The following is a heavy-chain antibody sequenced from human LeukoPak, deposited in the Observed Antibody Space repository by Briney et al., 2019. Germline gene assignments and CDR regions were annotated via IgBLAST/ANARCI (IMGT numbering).Heavy chain of an antibody. CDR3: AREVGIVPAAMHWFDP. Sequence: GASVKVSCKASGYTFTGYYMHWVRQAPGQGLEWMGWINPNSGGTNYAQKFQGRVTMTRDTSISTAYMELSRLRSDDTAVYYCAREVGIVPAAMHWFDPWGQGTLVTVSS. D-gene: IGHD2-2*01. V-gene: IGHV1-2*02. CDR2: INPNSGGT. CDR1: GYTFTGYY. J-gene: IGHJ5*02.